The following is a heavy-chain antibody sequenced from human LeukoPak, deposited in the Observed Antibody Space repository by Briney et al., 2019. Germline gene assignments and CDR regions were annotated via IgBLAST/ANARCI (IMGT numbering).Heavy chain of an antibody. CDR3: ARDWGSIKVITDY. J-gene: IGHJ4*02. CDR2: ISSNSDNT. V-gene: IGHV1-18*01. Sequence: ASVKVSCKASGYTFTSYGISWVRQAPGQGLEWVGRISSNSDNTNYAQKFQGRVTMTTDTSTSTAYMELRSLRSDDTAVYYCARDWGSIKVITDYWGQGTLVTVSS. CDR1: GYTFTSYG. D-gene: IGHD3-16*01.